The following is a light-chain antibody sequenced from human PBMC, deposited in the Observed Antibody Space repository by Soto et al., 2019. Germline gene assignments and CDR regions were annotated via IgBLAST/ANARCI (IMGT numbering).Light chain of an antibody. CDR2: EVS. CDR1: SSDVGGYDY. CDR3: SSYSISTAYL. Sequence: ALTQPASVSVSPGQSITISCTGTSSDVGGYDYVSWYQLHPGKAPKLMVFEVSNRPSGVSYRFSGSKSGNTASLTISGLQAEDEADYFCSSYSISTAYLFGTGTKVTVL. V-gene: IGLV2-14*01. J-gene: IGLJ1*01.